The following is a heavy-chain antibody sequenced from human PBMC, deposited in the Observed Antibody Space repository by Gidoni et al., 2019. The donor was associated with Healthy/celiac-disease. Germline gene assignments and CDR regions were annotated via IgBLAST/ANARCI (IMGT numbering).Heavy chain of an antibody. J-gene: IGHJ4*02. V-gene: IGHV3-49*05. Sequence: EVQLVESGGGLVKPGRSLRLSCTASGFTFGDYAMSWFRQAPGKGLEWVGFIRSKAYGGTTEYAASVKGRFTISRDDSKSIAYLQMNSLKTEDTAVYYCTVVPAARTPNFDYWGQGTLVTVSS. CDR1: GFTFGDYA. CDR2: IRSKAYGGTT. CDR3: TVVPAARTPNFDY. D-gene: IGHD2-2*01.